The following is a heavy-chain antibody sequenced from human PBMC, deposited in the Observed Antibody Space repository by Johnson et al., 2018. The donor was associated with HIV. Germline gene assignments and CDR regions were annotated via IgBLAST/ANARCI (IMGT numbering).Heavy chain of an antibody. D-gene: IGHD3-16*01. J-gene: IGHJ3*02. CDR3: VRQGGGDYDYAWGSSGDAFDI. Sequence: VQLVESGGGLVQPGGSLRLSCAASGFTFSSYWMSWVRQAPGKGLEWVANIKQDGSEKYYVDSVKGRFTISRDNAKNSLYLQMNYLRAEDTAVYYCVRQGGGDYDYAWGSSGDAFDIWGQGTLVTVSS. V-gene: IGHV3-7*01. CDR2: IKQDGSEK. CDR1: GFTFSSYW.